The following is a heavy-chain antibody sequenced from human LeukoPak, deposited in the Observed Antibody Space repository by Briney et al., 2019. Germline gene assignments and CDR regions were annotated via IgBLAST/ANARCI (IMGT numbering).Heavy chain of an antibody. CDR1: GYSFTTYW. CDR3: ARPSGSYYDNAFDI. CDR2: IYPGDSDT. Sequence: GESLKISCKGYGYSFTTYWIAWVRQMPGKGPEWMGIIYPGDSDTRYSSSFQGQVTISVDKSISTAYLQWSSLKASDTAMYYCARPSGSYYDNAFDIWGQGTMVTVSS. D-gene: IGHD1-26*01. V-gene: IGHV5-51*01. J-gene: IGHJ3*02.